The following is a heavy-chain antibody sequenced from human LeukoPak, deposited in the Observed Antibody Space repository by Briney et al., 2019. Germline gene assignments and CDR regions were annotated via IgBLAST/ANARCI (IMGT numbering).Heavy chain of an antibody. Sequence: SSVKVSCKTSGGTFSSYAISWVRQAPGQGLEWMGSIIPILGIANYAQKFQGRVTITADKSTSTAYMELSSLRSEDTAVYYCARASVIAVAGAEDYWGQGTLVTVSS. V-gene: IGHV1-69*04. CDR2: IIPILGIA. CDR1: GGTFSSYA. CDR3: ARASVIAVAGAEDY. J-gene: IGHJ4*02. D-gene: IGHD6-19*01.